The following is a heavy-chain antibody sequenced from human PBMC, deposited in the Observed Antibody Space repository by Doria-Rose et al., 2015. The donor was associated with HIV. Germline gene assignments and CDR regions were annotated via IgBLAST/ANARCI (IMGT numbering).Heavy chain of an antibody. Sequence: QVQLQESGPGLVKPSETLSLTCSVSGGSISHYYWSWIRQPPGKRLEYIGDIFYTGSTNYSPSLKSRVSISLDTSKNKFSLRLSSVTAADTAVYYCARVLSGTYDYWGQGTLVTVSS. CDR1: GGSISHYY. J-gene: IGHJ4*02. CDR2: IFYTGST. V-gene: IGHV4-59*01. D-gene: IGHD1-26*01. CDR3: ARVLSGTYDY.